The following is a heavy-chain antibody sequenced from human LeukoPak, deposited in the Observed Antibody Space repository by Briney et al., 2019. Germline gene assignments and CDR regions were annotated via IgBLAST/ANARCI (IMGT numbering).Heavy chain of an antibody. CDR3: ARLSPNTVTTLQYFDY. V-gene: IGHV1-2*02. D-gene: IGHD4-17*01. J-gene: IGHJ4*02. CDR2: INPNSGGT. CDR1: GYTFTRYG. Sequence: ASGKVSCKASGYTFTRYGISWVRQAPGQGLEWMGWINPNSGGTNYGQKFQGRVTMTTDTSMSTAYMELSRLTSDDTAVYYCARLSPNTVTTLQYFDYWGQGTLVTVSS.